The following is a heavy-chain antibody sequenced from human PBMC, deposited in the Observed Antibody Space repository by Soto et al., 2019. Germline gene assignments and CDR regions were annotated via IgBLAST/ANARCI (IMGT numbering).Heavy chain of an antibody. Sequence: LRLSCAASGFTFSSYSMNWVRQAPGKGLEWVSYISSSSSTIYYADSVKGRFTISRDNAKNSLYLQMNSLRDEDTAVYYCAFRIAARHGMDVWGQGTTVTVSS. V-gene: IGHV3-48*02. CDR3: AFRIAARHGMDV. CDR2: ISSSSSTI. J-gene: IGHJ6*02. CDR1: GFTFSSYS. D-gene: IGHD6-13*01.